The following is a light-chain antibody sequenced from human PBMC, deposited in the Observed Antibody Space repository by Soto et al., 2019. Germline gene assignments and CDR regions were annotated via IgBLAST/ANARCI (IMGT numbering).Light chain of an antibody. CDR1: QSVSNN. J-gene: IGKJ4*01. CDR3: QQYNKWPPLT. Sequence: ERVMTQSPVTLSVSPGERATPSCRASQSVSNNLAWYQQKPGQAPRLLIYGASTRATGTPARFSGSGSGTEFTLTIISLQSEDFAVYYCQQYNKWPPLTFGGGTKVDIK. V-gene: IGKV3-15*01. CDR2: GAS.